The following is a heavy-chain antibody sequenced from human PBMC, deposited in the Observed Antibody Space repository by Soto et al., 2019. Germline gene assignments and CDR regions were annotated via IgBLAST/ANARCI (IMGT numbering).Heavy chain of an antibody. CDR2: ICYSGTA. CDR1: GDSISSGNRY. D-gene: IGHD3-10*01. Sequence: PSETLSLTCTVSGDSISSGNRYWRWIRQPAGKGLEWIGYICYSGTAYYNPSLKSRLTISVDTSKNQFSLKLSSVTAADTAVYYCARTDYGTAYFDPWGQGSLVTVYS. CDR3: ARTDYGTAYFDP. V-gene: IGHV4-30-4*01. J-gene: IGHJ5*02.